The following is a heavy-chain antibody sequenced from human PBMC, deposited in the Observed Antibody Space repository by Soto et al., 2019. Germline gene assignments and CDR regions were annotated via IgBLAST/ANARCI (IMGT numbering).Heavy chain of an antibody. V-gene: IGHV1-2*04. D-gene: IGHD1-26*01. CDR2: INPNSGGT. J-gene: IGHJ3*01. CDR1: GYTFTGYY. Sequence: ASVKLCCKASGYTFTGYYMHWVRQAPGQGLEWMGWINPNSGGTNYAQKFQGWVTMTRDTSISTAYMELSRLRSDDTAVYYCARISYSGTNDAIDFWGQGTMVTLS. CDR3: ARISYSGTNDAIDF.